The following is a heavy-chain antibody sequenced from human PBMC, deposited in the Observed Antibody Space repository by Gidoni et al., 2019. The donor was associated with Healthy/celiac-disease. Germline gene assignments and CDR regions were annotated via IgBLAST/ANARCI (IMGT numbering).Heavy chain of an antibody. CDR2: INHSGST. D-gene: IGHD6-13*01. CDR3: ARGLLFRYSSSWYDF. Sequence: QVQLQQWGAGLLKPSETLSLTCAVYGGSFAGYYWSWIRQPPGKGLEWIGEINHSGSTNYHPSLKSRVTISLDTSKNQFSLKLSSVTAADTAVYYCARGLLFRYSSSWYDFWGQGTLVTVSS. CDR1: GGSFAGYY. V-gene: IGHV4-34*01. J-gene: IGHJ5*01.